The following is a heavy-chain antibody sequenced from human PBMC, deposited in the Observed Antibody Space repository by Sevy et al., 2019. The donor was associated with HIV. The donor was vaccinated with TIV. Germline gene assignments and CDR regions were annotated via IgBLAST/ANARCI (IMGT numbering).Heavy chain of an antibody. Sequence: GGSLRLSCAASGFTFSSYAMSWVRQAPGKGLEWVSAISGSGGSTYYADSVKGRFTISRDNSKNTLYLQRNSLRAEDTAVYYCAKEGDRSGRVSIDYWGKGTRVTVSS. CDR3: AKEGDRSGRVSIDY. CDR1: GFTFSSYA. CDR2: ISGSGGST. D-gene: IGHD6-19*01. J-gene: IGHJ4*02. V-gene: IGHV3-23*01.